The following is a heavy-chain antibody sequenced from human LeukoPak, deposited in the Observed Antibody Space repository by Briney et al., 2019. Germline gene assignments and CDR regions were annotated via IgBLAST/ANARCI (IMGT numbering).Heavy chain of an antibody. CDR1: GGSISSSSYY. CDR3: ARPLQWVVPAAKRSYWFDP. V-gene: IGHV4-39*01. Sequence: SETLSLTCTVSGGSISSSSYYWGWIRQPPGKGLEWIGSIYYSGSTYYNPSLKSRVTISVDTSKNQFSLKLSSVTAADTAVHYCARPLQWVVPAAKRSYWFDPWGQGTLVTVSS. J-gene: IGHJ5*02. D-gene: IGHD2-2*01. CDR2: IYYSGST.